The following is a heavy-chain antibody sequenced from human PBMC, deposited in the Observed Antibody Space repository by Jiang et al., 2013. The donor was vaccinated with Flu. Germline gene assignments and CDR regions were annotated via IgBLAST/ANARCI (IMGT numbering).Heavy chain of an antibody. CDR3: ARYRVVVVAAIQSGFDY. CDR1: GGSISSGDYY. CDR2: IYYSGST. Sequence: GSGLVKPSQTLSLTCTVSGGSISSGDYYWSWIRQPPGKGLEWIGYIYYSGSTYYNPSLKSRVTISVDTSKNQFSLKLSSVTAADTAVYYCARYRVVVVAAIQSGFDYWGQGTLVTVSS. V-gene: IGHV4-30-4*01. D-gene: IGHD2-15*01. J-gene: IGHJ4*02.